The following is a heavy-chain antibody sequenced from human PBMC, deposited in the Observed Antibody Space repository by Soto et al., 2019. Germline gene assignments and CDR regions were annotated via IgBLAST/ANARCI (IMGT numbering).Heavy chain of an antibody. D-gene: IGHD2-15*01. CDR2: MSWDGSDE. CDR3: AKEGCSGGICYGFDY. CDR1: GFTFSSYG. J-gene: IGHJ4*02. V-gene: IGHV3-30*18. Sequence: QVQLVESGGGVVQPGRSLRLSCAASGFTFSSYGMHWVRQAPGNGLEWVAVMSWDGSDEFYEETVKGRFTVSRDNSRNTLYLQMNSLRPEDMAVYYCAKEGCSGGICYGFDYWGQGTLVTVSS.